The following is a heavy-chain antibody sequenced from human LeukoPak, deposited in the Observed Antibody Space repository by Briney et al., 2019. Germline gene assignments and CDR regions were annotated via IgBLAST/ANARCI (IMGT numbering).Heavy chain of an antibody. J-gene: IGHJ4*02. CDR2: IRPDGGEK. CDR3: ARDGSGWSKY. V-gene: IGHV3-7*01. Sequence: GGSLRLSSAASGFTFGSDWMSWLRQAPGKGLEWVANIRPDGGEKYYVDSVKGRFSISRDNAKNSLFLQMNSLRAEDTAVYFCARDGSGWSKYWGQGTLVTVSS. D-gene: IGHD6-19*01. CDR1: GFTFGSDW.